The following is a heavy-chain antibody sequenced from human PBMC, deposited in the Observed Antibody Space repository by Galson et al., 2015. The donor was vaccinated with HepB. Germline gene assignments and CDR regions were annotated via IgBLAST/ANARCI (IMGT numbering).Heavy chain of an antibody. J-gene: IGHJ4*02. CDR1: GGSVSSGSYY. CDR3: ARGGSEYYDFWSGYCPFDY. D-gene: IGHD3-3*01. V-gene: IGHV4-61*01. Sequence: TLSLTCTVSGGSVSSGSYYWSWIRQPPGKGLEWIGYIYYSGSTNYNPSLKSRVTISVDTSKNQFSLKLSSVTAADTAVYYCARGGSEYYDFWSGYCPFDYWGQGTLVTVSS. CDR2: IYYSGST.